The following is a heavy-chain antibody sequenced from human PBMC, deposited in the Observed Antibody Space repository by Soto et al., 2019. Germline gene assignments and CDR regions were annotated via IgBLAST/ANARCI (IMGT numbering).Heavy chain of an antibody. J-gene: IGHJ4*02. CDR1: GFTFSRYS. V-gene: IGHV3-48*02. Sequence: EVQLVESGGGLVQPGGSLRLSCAAYGFTFSRYSMNWVRQAPGKGLEWGSYISSSSSTIYYADSVKGRFTISRHIAKNSLYLLMNSLRDEDTAVYYFARDRVGATVYSDWGQGTLVTVSS. CDR2: ISSSSSTI. CDR3: ARDRVGATVYSD. D-gene: IGHD1-26*01.